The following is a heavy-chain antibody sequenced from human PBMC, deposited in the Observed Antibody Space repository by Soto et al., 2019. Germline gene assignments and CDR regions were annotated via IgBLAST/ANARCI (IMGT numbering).Heavy chain of an antibody. Sequence: GGSLRLSCAASGFTFSSYGMHWVRQAPGKGLEWVAVISYDGSNKYYADSVKGRFTISRDNSKNTLYLQMNSLRAEDTAVYYCAKDALIFGVVIRRNYFDYSGQGTLVTVSS. CDR1: GFTFSSYG. CDR3: AKDALIFGVVIRRNYFDY. J-gene: IGHJ4*02. D-gene: IGHD3-3*01. V-gene: IGHV3-30*18. CDR2: ISYDGSNK.